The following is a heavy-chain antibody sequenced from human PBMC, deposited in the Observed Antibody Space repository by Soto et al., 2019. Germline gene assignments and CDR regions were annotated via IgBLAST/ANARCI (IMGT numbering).Heavy chain of an antibody. CDR3: ARDHHRYSGYDYVDY. CDR1: GGSISTSSHY. J-gene: IGHJ4*02. Sequence: LSLTCTVSGGSISTSSHYWYWFRQPPGKGLEWVSYISSSSSYTNYADSVKGRFTISRDNAKNSLYLQMNSLRAEDTAVYYCARDHHRYSGYDYVDYWGQGTLVTVSS. D-gene: IGHD5-12*01. CDR2: ISSSSSYT. V-gene: IGHV3-11*05.